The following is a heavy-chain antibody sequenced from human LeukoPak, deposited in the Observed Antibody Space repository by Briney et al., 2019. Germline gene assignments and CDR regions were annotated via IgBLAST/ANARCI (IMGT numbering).Heavy chain of an antibody. J-gene: IGHJ4*02. V-gene: IGHV5-51*01. Sequence: GESLKISCKGSGSSFTSCWIGWVRQMPGKGLEWMGIIYPGDSDTRYSPSFQGQVTISADKSISTAYLQWSSLKASDTAMYYCARPQYDFWSGYYRGPPDYWGQGTLVTVSS. CDR3: ARPQYDFWSGYYRGPPDY. CDR1: GSSFTSCW. D-gene: IGHD3-3*01. CDR2: IYPGDSDT.